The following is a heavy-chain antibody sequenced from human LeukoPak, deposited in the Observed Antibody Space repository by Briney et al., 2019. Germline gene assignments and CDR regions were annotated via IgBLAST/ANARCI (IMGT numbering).Heavy chain of an antibody. Sequence: GASVKVSCKASGYTITSYGISWVRQAPGQGLEWMGWISAYNGNTNYAQKLPGRVTMTTDTSTSTAYMELRSLRSDDTAVYYCARRTCYYDSSGPDFDYWGQGTLVTVSS. D-gene: IGHD3-22*01. CDR3: ARRTCYYDSSGPDFDY. V-gene: IGHV1-18*01. CDR1: GYTITSYG. J-gene: IGHJ4*02. CDR2: ISAYNGNT.